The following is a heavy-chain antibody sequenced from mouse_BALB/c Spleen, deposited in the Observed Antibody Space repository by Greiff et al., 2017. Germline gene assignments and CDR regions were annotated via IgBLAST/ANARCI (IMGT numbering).Heavy chain of an antibody. Sequence: VQVVESGPGLVAPSQSLSITCTVSGFSLTGYGVNWVRQPPGKGLEWLGMIWGDGSTDYNSALKSRLSISKDNSKSQVFLKMNSLQTDDTARYYCARDGGAYYRYDTYAMDYWGQGTSVTVSS. CDR3: ARDGGAYYRYDTYAMDY. V-gene: IGHV2-6-7*01. J-gene: IGHJ4*01. CDR1: GFSLTGYG. D-gene: IGHD2-14*01. CDR2: IWGDGST.